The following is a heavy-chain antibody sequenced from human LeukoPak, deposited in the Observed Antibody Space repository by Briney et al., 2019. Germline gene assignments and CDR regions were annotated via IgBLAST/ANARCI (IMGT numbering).Heavy chain of an antibody. J-gene: IGHJ4*02. CDR1: GFTFTSSA. D-gene: IGHD2-2*01. Sequence: SVKVSFKASGFTFTSSAMQWVRQARGQRLEWIGWIVVGSGNTNYAQKFQERVTITRDMSTSTAYMELSSLRSDDTAVYYCARGLRDFPAFDCWGQGTLVTVSS. V-gene: IGHV1-58*02. CDR2: IVVGSGNT. CDR3: ARGLRDFPAFDC.